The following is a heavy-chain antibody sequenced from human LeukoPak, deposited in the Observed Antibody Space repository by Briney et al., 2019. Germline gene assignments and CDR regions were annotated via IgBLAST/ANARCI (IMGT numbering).Heavy chain of an antibody. CDR2: IYYSGST. J-gene: IGHJ2*01. D-gene: IGHD1-26*01. CDR3: ARVRGATGWYFDL. Sequence: SETLSLTCTVSGGAISSYYWSWIRQPPRQGKDWIGYIYYSGSTNYNPSLKSRVTISVDTSKSQFSLKLSSVTAADTAVYYCARVRGATGWYFDLWGRGTLVTVSS. CDR1: GGAISSYY. V-gene: IGHV4-59*01.